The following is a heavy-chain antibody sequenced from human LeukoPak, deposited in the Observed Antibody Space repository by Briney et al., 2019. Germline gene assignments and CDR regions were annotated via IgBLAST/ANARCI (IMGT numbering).Heavy chain of an antibody. J-gene: IGHJ4*02. CDR3: ATPPHDYGDYGKDY. Sequence: ASVKVSCKVSGYTLTELSMHWVRQAPGKGLEWMGGFDPEDGETIYAQKFQGRVTMTEDTSTGTAYMELSSLRSEDTAVYYCATPPHDYGDYGKDYWGQGTLVTVSS. CDR2: FDPEDGET. D-gene: IGHD4-17*01. V-gene: IGHV1-24*01. CDR1: GYTLTELS.